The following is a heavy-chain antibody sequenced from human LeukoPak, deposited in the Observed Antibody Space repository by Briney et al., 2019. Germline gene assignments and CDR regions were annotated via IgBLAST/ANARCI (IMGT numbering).Heavy chain of an antibody. CDR3: AKGRQLASFDY. D-gene: IGHD6-13*01. J-gene: IGHJ4*02. CDR1: GFIFSSNA. CDR2: ISGSGGST. Sequence: GGSLRLSCAASGFIFSSNAMSWVRQAPGEGLEWVSTISGSGGSTYYADSVKGRFTISRDNSKNTLYLQMNSLRAEDTAVYFCAKGRQLASFDYWGQGTLVTVSS. V-gene: IGHV3-23*01.